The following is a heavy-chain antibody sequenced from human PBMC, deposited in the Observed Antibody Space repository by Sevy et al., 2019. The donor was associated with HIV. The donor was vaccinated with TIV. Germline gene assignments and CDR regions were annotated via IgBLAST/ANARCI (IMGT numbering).Heavy chain of an antibody. D-gene: IGHD3-16*01. CDR2: IGIAGDT. Sequence: GGSLRLSCAASGFTFSSYEMHWVRQLRGGGLEWVSAIGIAGDTFYADSVRDRFTISRENARNSLHLQMNSLRAGDSATYYCAREGLISSSDGFDIWGQGTMVTVSS. CDR3: AREGLISSSDGFDI. J-gene: IGHJ3*02. CDR1: GFTFSSYE. V-gene: IGHV3-13*01.